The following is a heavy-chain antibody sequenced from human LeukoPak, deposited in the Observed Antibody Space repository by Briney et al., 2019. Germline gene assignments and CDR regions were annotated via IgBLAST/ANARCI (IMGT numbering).Heavy chain of an antibody. Sequence: ASVKVSCKASGYTFTSCYTHWVRQAPGQGLEWMGIINPSGGSTSYAQKFQGRVTMTRDTSTSTVYMELSSLRSEDTAVYYCARDPGISGWYDYWGQGTLVTVSS. J-gene: IGHJ4*02. CDR3: ARDPGISGWYDY. V-gene: IGHV1-46*01. CDR1: GYTFTSCY. CDR2: INPSGGST. D-gene: IGHD6-19*01.